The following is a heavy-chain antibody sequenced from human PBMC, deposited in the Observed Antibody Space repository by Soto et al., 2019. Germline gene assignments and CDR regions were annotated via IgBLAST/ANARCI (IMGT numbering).Heavy chain of an antibody. CDR3: ARHRLVSSSSGPFGMDV. V-gene: IGHV4-39*01. D-gene: IGHD6-6*01. Sequence: QLLLQESGPRLVMPSETLSLSCTVSGASMTKNNHYWAWIRQPPGRGLEWIATTFYSGNTYYNPSLKSRLTVYVDTYNNQFSLKLSAVTAADSAVYYCARHRLVSSSSGPFGMDVWGQGTTVTVSS. J-gene: IGHJ6*02. CDR2: TFYSGNT. CDR1: GASMTKNNHY.